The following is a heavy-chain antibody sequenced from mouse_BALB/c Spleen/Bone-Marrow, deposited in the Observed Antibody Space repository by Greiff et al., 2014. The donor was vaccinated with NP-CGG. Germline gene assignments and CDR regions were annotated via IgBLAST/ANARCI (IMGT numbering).Heavy chain of an antibody. J-gene: IGHJ3*01. CDR2: IYPSDNDT. Sequence: QVQLQQSGAELVRPGASVKLSCKASGYTFTIYWMNWVKQRPGQGLEWIGMIYPSDNDTMLNQKFNDKATLTVDKSSNTAYMQLSSPTSEDSAVYYCARGEITAFAYWGQGTLVTVSA. CDR3: ARGEITAFAY. CDR1: GYTFTIYW. V-gene: IGHV1-61*01. D-gene: IGHD2-4*01.